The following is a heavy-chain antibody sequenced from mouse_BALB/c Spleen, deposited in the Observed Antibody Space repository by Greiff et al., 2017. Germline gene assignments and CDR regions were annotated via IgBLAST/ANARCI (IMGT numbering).Heavy chain of an antibody. CDR3: TRLDRYDDY. V-gene: IGHV6-6*02. J-gene: IGHJ2*01. CDR1: GFTFSNYW. CDR2: IRLKSNNYAT. Sequence: EVKLVESGGGLVQPGGSMKLSCVASGFTFSNYWMHWVRQSPEKGLEWVAEIRLKSNNYATHYAESVKGRFTISRDESKSSVYLQMNNLRAEDTGIYYCTRLDRYDDYWGQGTTLTVSS. D-gene: IGHD2-14*01.